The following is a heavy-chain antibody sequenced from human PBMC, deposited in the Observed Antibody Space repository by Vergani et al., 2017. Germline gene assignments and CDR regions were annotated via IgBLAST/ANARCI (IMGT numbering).Heavy chain of an antibody. J-gene: IGHJ3*02. D-gene: IGHD6-19*01. V-gene: IGHV3-21*04. CDR2: ISSSSSYI. CDR3: AKGSRAVAGLAFDI. Sequence: EVQLVESGGGLVKPGGSLRLSCAASGFTFSSYSMNWVRQAPGKGLEWVSSISSSSSYIYYADSVKGRFTISRDNSKNTLYLQMNSLRAEDTAVYYCAKGSRAVAGLAFDIWGQGTMVTVSS. CDR1: GFTFSSYS.